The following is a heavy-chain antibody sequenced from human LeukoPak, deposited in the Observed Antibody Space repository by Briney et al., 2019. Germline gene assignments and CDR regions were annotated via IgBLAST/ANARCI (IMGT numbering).Heavy chain of an antibody. D-gene: IGHD4-17*01. Sequence: SETLSLTCAVYGGSFSGYYWSWIRQPPGKGLEWIGEINHSGSTNYNPSLKSRVTISVDTSKNQFSLKLSSVTAADTAVYYCARGRETTVTTRWFDPWGQGTLVTVSP. CDR3: ARGRETTVTTRWFDP. J-gene: IGHJ5*02. V-gene: IGHV4-34*01. CDR1: GGSFSGYY. CDR2: INHSGST.